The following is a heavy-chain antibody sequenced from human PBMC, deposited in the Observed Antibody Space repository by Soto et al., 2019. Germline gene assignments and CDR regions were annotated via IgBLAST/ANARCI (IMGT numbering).Heavy chain of an antibody. D-gene: IGHD4-17*01. Sequence: GGSLRLSCAASGFTFSSYWMHWVRQAPGKGLVWVSRINSDGSSTSYADSVKGRFTISRDNAKNSLYLQMNSLRAEDTAVYYCASLYPVTTSRDAFDIWGQGTMVTVSS. V-gene: IGHV3-74*01. CDR3: ASLYPVTTSRDAFDI. CDR2: INSDGSST. J-gene: IGHJ3*02. CDR1: GFTFSSYW.